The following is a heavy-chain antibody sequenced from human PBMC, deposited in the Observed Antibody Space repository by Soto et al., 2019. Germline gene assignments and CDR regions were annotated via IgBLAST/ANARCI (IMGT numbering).Heavy chain of an antibody. D-gene: IGHD2-2*02. CDR3: ARVAEYCSSTSCYTVGDYYYYGMDV. CDR2: ISAYNGNT. V-gene: IGHV1-18*04. Sequence: ASVKVSCMASGYSFTGYGFSWVGQAPGQGLAWVGWISAYNGNTNYAQKLQGRVTMTTDTSTSTAYMELRSLRSDDTAVYYCARVAEYCSSTSCYTVGDYYYYGMDVWGQGTTVTVSS. CDR1: GYSFTGYG. J-gene: IGHJ6*02.